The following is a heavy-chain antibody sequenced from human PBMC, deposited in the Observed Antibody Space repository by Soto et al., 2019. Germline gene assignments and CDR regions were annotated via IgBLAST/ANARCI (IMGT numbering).Heavy chain of an antibody. CDR1: GYTFSAYY. D-gene: IGHD3-22*01. Sequence: ASVKVSCKASGYTFSAYYTHWVRQAPGQGLEWMGWMNPNSGNTGYAQKFQGRVTMTRNTSISTAYMELSSLRSEDTAVYYCARLYEYYYDSSGYYPDAFDIWGQGTMVTVSS. CDR3: ARLYEYYYDSSGYYPDAFDI. J-gene: IGHJ3*02. CDR2: MNPNSGNT. V-gene: IGHV1-8*02.